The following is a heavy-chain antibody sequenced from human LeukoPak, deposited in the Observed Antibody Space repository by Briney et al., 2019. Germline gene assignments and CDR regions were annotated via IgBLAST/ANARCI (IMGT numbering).Heavy chain of an antibody. J-gene: IGHJ4*02. CDR1: GFTFGSYS. CDR3: AREMGIVGA. CDR2: ISSSSSTI. Sequence: PGGSLRLSCAASGFTFGSYSMNWVRQAPGKGLEWVSYISSSSSTIYYADSVKGRFTISRDNAKNSLYLQMNNLRAEDTAVYYCAREMGIVGAWGQGTLVTVSS. D-gene: IGHD1-26*01. V-gene: IGHV3-48*01.